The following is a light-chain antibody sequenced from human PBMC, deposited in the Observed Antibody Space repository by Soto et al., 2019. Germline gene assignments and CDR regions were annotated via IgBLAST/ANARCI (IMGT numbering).Light chain of an antibody. CDR3: QQLDRFPLT. Sequence: IQLTQSPSSLSASVGDKVTITCRASQDISNYLAWYQQKXXXPPKLLIYAASTLQTGVPSRFSXSGSGTDFTLTISSLQPEDFATYYCQQLDRFPLTFGGGTKVEIK. CDR2: AAS. J-gene: IGKJ4*01. V-gene: IGKV1-9*01. CDR1: QDISNY.